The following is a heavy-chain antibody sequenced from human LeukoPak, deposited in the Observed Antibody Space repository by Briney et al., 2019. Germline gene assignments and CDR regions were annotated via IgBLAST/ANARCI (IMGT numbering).Heavy chain of an antibody. J-gene: IGHJ4*02. CDR2: ISGSGGST. Sequence: PGGSLRLSCAASGFTSSSYAMSWVRQAPGKGLEWVSAISGSGGSTYYADPVKGRFTISRDNSKNTLYLQMNSLRAEDTAVYYCAKVRGYRSSNSCYDYYFDYWGQGTLVTVSS. D-gene: IGHD2-2*01. CDR1: GFTSSSYA. CDR3: AKVRGYRSSNSCYDYYFDY. V-gene: IGHV3-23*01.